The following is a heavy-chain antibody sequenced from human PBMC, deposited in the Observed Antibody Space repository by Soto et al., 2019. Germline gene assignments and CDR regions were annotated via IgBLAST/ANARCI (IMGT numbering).Heavy chain of an antibody. CDR2: IYPGDSDT. CDR3: GATRAMGKYYFDY. V-gene: IGHV5-51*03. Sequence: EVQLVQSGAEVKKPGESLKISCQASGHRLMDFWIGWVRQMPGKGLEWMGSIYPGDSDTRYSPSFQGQVTISADKSSSTAYLQWSSLKASDTAMYYCGATRAMGKYYFDYWGQGTLVTVPS. CDR1: GHRLMDFW. D-gene: IGHD5-18*01. J-gene: IGHJ4*02.